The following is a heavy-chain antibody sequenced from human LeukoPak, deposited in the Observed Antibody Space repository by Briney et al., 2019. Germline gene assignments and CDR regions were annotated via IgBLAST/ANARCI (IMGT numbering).Heavy chain of an antibody. J-gene: IGHJ5*02. Sequence: SETLSLTCAVYGGSFSGYYWSWIRQPPGKGLEWIGEINHSGSTNYNPSLKSRVTISVDTSKNQFSLKLSSVTAADTAVYYCARASPTTNKGAYGWFDPWGQGTLVTVSS. CDR1: GGSFSGYY. CDR3: ARASPTTNKGAYGWFDP. D-gene: IGHD1-14*01. CDR2: INHSGST. V-gene: IGHV4-34*01.